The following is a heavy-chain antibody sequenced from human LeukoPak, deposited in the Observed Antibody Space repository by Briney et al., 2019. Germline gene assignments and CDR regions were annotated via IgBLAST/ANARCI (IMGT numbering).Heavy chain of an antibody. CDR1: GGTFSSYA. Sequence: EASVKVFCKSSGGTFSSYAIRWVRQASGQGLECVVEIIPIFGTANYAQKFQGKVTITADESTSTAYMELSSLRSEDTAVYYCALRTTVVTPYYYGMDVWGQGTTVTVSS. V-gene: IGHV1-69*13. D-gene: IGHD4-23*01. CDR2: IIPIFGTA. CDR3: ALRTTVVTPYYYGMDV. J-gene: IGHJ6*02.